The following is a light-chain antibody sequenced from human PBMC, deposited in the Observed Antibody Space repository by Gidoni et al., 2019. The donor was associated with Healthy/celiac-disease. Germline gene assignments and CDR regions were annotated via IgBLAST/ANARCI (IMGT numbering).Light chain of an antibody. J-gene: IGLJ2*01. CDR3: QAWDSSTVVV. CDR2: QDS. Sequence: SYALTQPPSVSVSPGQTASITCSGDKLGDKYACWYQQKPGQSPVLVIYQDSKRPSGLPERFSGSNSGNTATLTISGTQAMDEADYYCQAWDSSTVVVFGGGTKLTVL. CDR1: KLGDKY. V-gene: IGLV3-1*01.